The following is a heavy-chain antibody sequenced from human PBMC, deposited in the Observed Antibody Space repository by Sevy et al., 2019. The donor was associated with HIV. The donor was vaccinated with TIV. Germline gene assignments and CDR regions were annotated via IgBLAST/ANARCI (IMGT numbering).Heavy chain of an antibody. CDR2: FDPEDGET. J-gene: IGHJ6*02. V-gene: IGHV1-24*01. CDR1: GYTLTELS. Sequence: ASVKVSCKVSGYTLTELSMHWVRQAPGKGLEWMGGFDPEDGETIYAQKFQGRVTMTEDTSTDTAYMELSSLRSEDTAVCYCATGPPENDYSNFYYGMDVWGQGTTVTVSS. CDR3: ATGPPENDYSNFYYGMDV. D-gene: IGHD4-4*01.